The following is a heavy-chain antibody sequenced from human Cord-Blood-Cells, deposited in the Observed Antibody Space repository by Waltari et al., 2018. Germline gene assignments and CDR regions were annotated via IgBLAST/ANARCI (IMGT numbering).Heavy chain of an antibody. CDR2: IIPIFGTA. J-gene: IGHJ3*02. D-gene: IGHD7-27*01. CDR1: GRTFSSYA. Sequence: QVQLVQSGAEVKKPGSSVTVSCKDSGRTFSSYAISWLRQAPRHGLEWMGGIIPIFGTANYAQKFQGRVTITADKSTSTAYMELSSLRSEGTAVYYCARDERLGRHPPTHDAFDIWGQGTMVTVSS. V-gene: IGHV1-69*06. CDR3: ARDERLGRHPPTHDAFDI.